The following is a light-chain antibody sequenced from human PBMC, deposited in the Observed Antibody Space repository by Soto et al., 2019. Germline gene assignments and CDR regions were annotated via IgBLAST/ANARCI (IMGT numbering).Light chain of an antibody. V-gene: IGKV3-15*01. J-gene: IGKJ1*01. CDR1: QSIASS. CDR2: GAS. CDR3: QQYNVWPPWT. Sequence: EIVMTQSPATLSVSPGERATLSCRASQSIASSLAWYQQRPGQAPRLLIYGASTRATGIPARFSGSGSGTEFTLTISSLQSEDFAVYYCQQYNVWPPWTFGQGTK.